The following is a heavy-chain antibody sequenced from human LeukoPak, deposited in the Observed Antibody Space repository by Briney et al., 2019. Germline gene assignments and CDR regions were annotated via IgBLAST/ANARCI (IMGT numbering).Heavy chain of an antibody. CDR2: INHGGST. V-gene: IGHV4-34*01. J-gene: IGHJ4*02. CDR3: ARAGGSDWYRGDY. D-gene: IGHD6-19*01. CDR1: GGSFSGHY. Sequence: SETLSLTCAVSGGSFSGHYWNWIRQPPGKGLEWIGEINHGGSTNYNPSLKSRVTISVDTSQKQFSLRLSSVTAADTAVYYCARAGGSDWYRGDYWGQGTVVTVSS.